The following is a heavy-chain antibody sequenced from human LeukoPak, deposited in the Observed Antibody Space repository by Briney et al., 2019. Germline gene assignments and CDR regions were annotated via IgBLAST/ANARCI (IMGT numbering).Heavy chain of an antibody. D-gene: IGHD2/OR15-2a*01. CDR1: GGSISSSSNY. CDR2: IYYSGST. J-gene: IGHJ4*02. CDR3: ARDRPFEFRSFDY. Sequence: PSETLSLTCTVSGGSISSSSNYWGWIRQPPGKGLEWIGSIYYSGSTYYNPSLKSRVTISVDTSKNQFSLKLSSVTAADTAVYYCARDRPFEFRSFDYWGQGTLVTVSS. V-gene: IGHV4-39*07.